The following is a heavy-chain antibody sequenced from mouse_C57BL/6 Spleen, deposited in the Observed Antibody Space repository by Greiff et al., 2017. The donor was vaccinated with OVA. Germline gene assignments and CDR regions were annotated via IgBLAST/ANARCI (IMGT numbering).Heavy chain of an antibody. D-gene: IGHD3-2*02. J-gene: IGHJ3*01. CDR3: ARGGTAQATFAY. CDR2: INPYNGGT. Sequence: VQLKESGPVLVKPGASVKMSCKASGYTFTDYYMNWVKQSHGKSLEWIGVINPYNGGTSYNQKFKGKATLTVDKSSSTAYMELNSLTSEDSAVYYCARGGTAQATFAYWGQGTLVTVSA. V-gene: IGHV1-19*01. CDR1: GYTFTDYY.